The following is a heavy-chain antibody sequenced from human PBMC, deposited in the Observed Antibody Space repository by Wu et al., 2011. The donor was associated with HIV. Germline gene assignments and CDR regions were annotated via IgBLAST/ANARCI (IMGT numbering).Heavy chain of an antibody. D-gene: IGHD2-2*01. Sequence: QLLQSGAELRKPGSSVKVSCKPSGGTFNNYGVSWVRQAPGQGLEWVGGIIPIFSTVFYSQKFQGRVTITTDEFKTTAYMDLRRLKSEDTAIYYCARGDQRVAGNTEDSFDMWGQGTVVTVSS. CDR2: IIPIFSTV. V-gene: IGHV1-69*05. CDR3: ARGDQRVAGNTEDSFDM. CDR1: GGTFNNYG. J-gene: IGHJ3*02.